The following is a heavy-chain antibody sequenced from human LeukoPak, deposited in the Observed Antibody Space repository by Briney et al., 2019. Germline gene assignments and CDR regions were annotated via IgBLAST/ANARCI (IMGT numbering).Heavy chain of an antibody. CDR1: GFTFSSYA. V-gene: IGHV3-30-3*01. CDR3: ARWVENWNPHLDY. J-gene: IGHJ4*02. CDR2: ISYDGNSI. Sequence: GRSLRLSCAASGFTFSSYAIHWVRQAPGKGLEWVAFISYDGNSIDYADSAKGRFTISRDNSKNTLYLQMNSLRAEDTAVYYCARWVENWNPHLDYWAREPLVTVSS. D-gene: IGHD1-1*01.